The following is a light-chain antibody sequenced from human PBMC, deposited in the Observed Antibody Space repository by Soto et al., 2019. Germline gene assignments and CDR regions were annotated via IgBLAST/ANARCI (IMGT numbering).Light chain of an antibody. J-gene: IGLJ1*01. Sequence: QSALTQPRSVSGSPGQSVTISCTGTSNDVGGYNYVSWYQHHPGRAPKLIIYDVTQRPSGIPDRFSGSKSGNTASLTISGLQADDEAEYHCCSYAATYFYVFGTGTKVTVL. V-gene: IGLV2-11*01. CDR1: SNDVGGYNY. CDR2: DVT. CDR3: CSYAATYFYV.